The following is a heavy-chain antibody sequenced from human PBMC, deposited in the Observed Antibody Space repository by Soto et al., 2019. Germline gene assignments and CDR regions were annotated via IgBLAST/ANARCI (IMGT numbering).Heavy chain of an antibody. J-gene: IGHJ4*02. V-gene: IGHV6-1*01. D-gene: IGHD2-15*01. CDR3: AIEAAGSFDS. CDR1: GDSVSSNSAA. CDR2: TYYRSEWDN. Sequence: QVHLQQSGPGLVKPSQTLSLTCAISGDSVSSNSAAWNWIRQSPSRGLEWLGRTYYRSEWDNDYAVAVKSRITTTPDSSKIQFSLQLISVTPEDTAVYFCAIEAAGSFDSWGLGTLVTVSS.